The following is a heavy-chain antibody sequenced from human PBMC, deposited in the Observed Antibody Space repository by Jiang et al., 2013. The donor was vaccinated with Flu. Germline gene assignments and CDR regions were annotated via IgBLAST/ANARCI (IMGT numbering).Heavy chain of an antibody. CDR1: GFTVSSNY. J-gene: IGHJ4*02. D-gene: IGHD5-24*01. Sequence: LVESGGGLIQAWGSLRLSCAASGFTVSSNYMSWVRQAPGKGLEWVSVIYSGGSTYYADSVKGRFTISRDNSKNTLYLQMNSLRAEDTAVYYCAKSRDGYNYFDYWGQGTLATVSS. CDR2: IYSGGST. CDR3: AKSRDGYNYFDY. V-gene: IGHV3-53*01.